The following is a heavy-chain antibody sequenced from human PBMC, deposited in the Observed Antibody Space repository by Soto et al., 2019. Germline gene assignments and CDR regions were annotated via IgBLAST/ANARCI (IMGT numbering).Heavy chain of an antibody. V-gene: IGHV3-23*01. CDR3: ARRGRTLPPYSYHMAV. Sequence: EVQLLEYGGGLVQPGGSLRLSCAASGFTFSNYVMSWVRQAPGKGLEWVSSVSNSGSNTYYAESVKGRVTISRDNSNNTLYLQMNSLRAEDTALYYCARRGRTLPPYSYHMAVWGKGTTVTVS. CDR2: VSNSGSNT. CDR1: GFTFSNYV. J-gene: IGHJ6*03.